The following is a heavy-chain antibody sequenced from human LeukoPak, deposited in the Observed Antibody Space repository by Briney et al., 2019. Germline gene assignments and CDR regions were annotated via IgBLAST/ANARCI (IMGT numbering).Heavy chain of an antibody. D-gene: IGHD6-6*01. CDR2: INPNSGGT. CDR1: EYTFTGYY. CDR3: ARVGGIAARPGNWFDP. Sequence: ASVKVSCKASEYTFTGYYMHWVRQAPGQGLEWMGWINPNSGGTNYAQKFQGGVTMTRDTSISTAYMELSRLRSDDTAVYYCARVGGIAARPGNWFDPWGQGTLVTVSS. V-gene: IGHV1-2*02. J-gene: IGHJ5*02.